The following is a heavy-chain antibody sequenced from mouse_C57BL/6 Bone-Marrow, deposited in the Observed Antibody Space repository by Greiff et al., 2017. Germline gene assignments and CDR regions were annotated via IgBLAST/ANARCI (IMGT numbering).Heavy chain of an antibody. Sequence: VKLMESGPGLVAPSQSLSITCTVSGFSLTSYGVSWVRQPPGQGLEWLGVIWGDGSTNYHSALISRLSISKDNSKRQVFLKLNSLQTDDTATYYCAKLITTVVATTRDYWGQGTTLTVSS. CDR1: GFSLTSYG. D-gene: IGHD1-1*01. J-gene: IGHJ2*01. CDR2: IWGDGST. V-gene: IGHV2-3*01. CDR3: AKLITTVVATTRDY.